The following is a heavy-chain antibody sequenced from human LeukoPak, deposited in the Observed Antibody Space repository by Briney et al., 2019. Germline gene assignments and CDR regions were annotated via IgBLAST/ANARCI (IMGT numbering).Heavy chain of an antibody. D-gene: IGHD6-6*01. V-gene: IGHV1-2*02. CDR1: GYTFTGYY. J-gene: IGHJ4*02. CDR3: ARSLGYSSSSAPPSFDY. Sequence: ASVKVSCKASGYTFTGYYMHWVRQAPGQGLEWMGWINPNSGGTNYAQKFQGRVTMTRDTSISTAYMELSRLRSEDTAVYYCARSLGYSSSSAPPSFDYWGQGTLVTVSS. CDR2: INPNSGGT.